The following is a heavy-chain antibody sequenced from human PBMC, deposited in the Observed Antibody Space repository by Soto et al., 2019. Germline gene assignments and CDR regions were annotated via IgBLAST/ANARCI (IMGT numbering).Heavy chain of an antibody. CDR3: ARNYHFLTGYLGLFDY. CDR2: IYSSGST. V-gene: IGHV3-53*01. D-gene: IGHD3-9*01. J-gene: IGHJ4*02. CDR1: GFNLSTNY. Sequence: GESLRPSCLVSGFNLSTNYTSWVRQAPGKGLEWVSVIYSSGSTYYADSEKGRFTISRDNSRNTLYLQMNSLSAEDTALYYCARNYHFLTGYLGLFDYWCQGTLVTVSS.